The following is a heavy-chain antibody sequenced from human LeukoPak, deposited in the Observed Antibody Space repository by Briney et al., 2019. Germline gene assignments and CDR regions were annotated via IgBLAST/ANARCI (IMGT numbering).Heavy chain of an antibody. V-gene: IGHV1-8*01. CDR3: ARLSDTPAYYYSSGYYHIRY. CDR2: MNPDTGNT. Sequence: ASVKVSCKASGYTFTAYDINWVRQGAGQGLEWMGWMNPDTGNTGYAQKFQGGVTMTRDTSKSTAYMELNSLRSEDTAVYYCARLSDTPAYYYSSGYYHIRYWGQGTLLTVSS. J-gene: IGHJ4*02. CDR1: GYTFTAYD. D-gene: IGHD3-22*01.